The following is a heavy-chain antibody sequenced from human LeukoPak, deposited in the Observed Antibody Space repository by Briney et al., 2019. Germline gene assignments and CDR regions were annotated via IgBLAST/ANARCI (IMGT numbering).Heavy chain of an antibody. D-gene: IGHD6-19*01. V-gene: IGHV3-33*02. CDR1: GFTFSNYA. J-gene: IGHJ4*02. CDR3: ARGEGTGWYDFDY. CDR2: IWYDGSNK. Sequence: PGGSLRLACTAAGFTFSNYAIHWVRQAPGKGLGWVAVIWYDGSNKYYADSLKGRFNISRDNSTKTVFLLMNSLRGEDTAVYYCARGEGTGWYDFDYWGQGSVVTVPS.